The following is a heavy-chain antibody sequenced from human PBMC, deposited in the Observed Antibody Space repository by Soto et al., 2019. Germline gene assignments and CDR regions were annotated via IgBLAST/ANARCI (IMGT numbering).Heavy chain of an antibody. CDR1: GCTFSSYA. CDR3: ARDPLWGTAMVLWYFDL. Sequence: QVQLVESGGGVVQPGRSLRLSCAASGCTFSSYAMHWVRQAPGKGLEWVAVISYDGSNKYYADSVKGRFTISRDNSKNTLYLQMNSLRAEDTAVYYCARDPLWGTAMVLWYFDLWGRGTLVTVSS. CDR2: ISYDGSNK. J-gene: IGHJ2*01. D-gene: IGHD5-18*01. V-gene: IGHV3-30-3*01.